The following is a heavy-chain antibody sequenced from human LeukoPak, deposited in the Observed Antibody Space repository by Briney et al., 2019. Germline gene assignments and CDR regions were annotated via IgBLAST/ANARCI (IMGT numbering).Heavy chain of an antibody. CDR2: INDGGNRR. D-gene: IGHD6-13*01. V-gene: IGHV3-30*02. CDR3: VKDFHNSWTFDY. Sequence: PGGSLRLSCAASGFTFSTCGMHWVRQAPGKGLEWVAFINDGGNRRDYADSVKGRLTISRDTSKNILYLQMNSLRVEDTAIYYCVKDFHNSWTFDYWGQGTLVTVSS. CDR1: GFTFSTCG. J-gene: IGHJ4*02.